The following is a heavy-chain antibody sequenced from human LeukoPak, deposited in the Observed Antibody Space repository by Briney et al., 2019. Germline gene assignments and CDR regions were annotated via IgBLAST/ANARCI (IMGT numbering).Heavy chain of an antibody. Sequence: VGSLGLSCAASGFTFSSYAMGWVRQAPGKGLEWVSAITASGGNTYYADSVKGRFTISRDNSKNTLYLQVNSLRAEDTAVYYCAKGNGYSYGRYYFDYWGQGTLVTVSS. D-gene: IGHD5-18*01. CDR1: GFTFSSYA. V-gene: IGHV3-23*01. CDR2: ITASGGNT. CDR3: AKGNGYSYGRYYFDY. J-gene: IGHJ4*02.